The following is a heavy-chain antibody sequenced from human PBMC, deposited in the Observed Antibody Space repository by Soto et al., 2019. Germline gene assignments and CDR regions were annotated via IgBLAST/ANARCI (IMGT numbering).Heavy chain of an antibody. CDR1: SGSISSSNW. CDR2: IYHSGST. D-gene: IGHD3-3*01. CDR3: ARVGYDFWSGSRTLYYYMDV. J-gene: IGHJ6*03. Sequence: SETLSLTCAVSSGSISSSNWWSWVRQPPGKGLEWIGEIYHSGSTNYNPSLKSRVTISVDKSKNQFSLKLSSVTAADTAVYYCARVGYDFWSGSRTLYYYMDVWGKGTTVTVSS. V-gene: IGHV4-4*02.